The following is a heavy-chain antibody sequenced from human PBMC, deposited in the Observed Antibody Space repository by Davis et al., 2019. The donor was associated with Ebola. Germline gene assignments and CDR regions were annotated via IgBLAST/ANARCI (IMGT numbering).Heavy chain of an antibody. V-gene: IGHV3-23*01. CDR2: LGLSADT. CDR1: RFVFSSYV. J-gene: IGHJ3*01. Sequence: GGSLRLSCAASRFVFSSYVMSWVRRAPGKGLEWVSTLGLSADTYYADSVKDRFTISRDNSKNTLHLQMNSLRVEDTAIYYCAKDTSNVWFDVWGQGTMVTVSS. D-gene: IGHD6-19*01. CDR3: AKDTSNVWFDV.